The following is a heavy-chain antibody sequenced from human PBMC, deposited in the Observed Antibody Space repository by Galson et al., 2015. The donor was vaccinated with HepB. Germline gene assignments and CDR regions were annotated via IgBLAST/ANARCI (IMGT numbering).Heavy chain of an antibody. CDR3: ARGRRWLQKPLDY. Sequence: SLRLSCAASGFTFSSYWMSWVRQAPGKGLEWVANIKQDGSEKYYVDSVKGRFTISRDNAKNSLYLQMNSLRAEDTAVYYCARGRRWLQKPLDYWGQGTLVTVSS. CDR1: GFTFSSYW. J-gene: IGHJ4*02. D-gene: IGHD5-24*01. CDR2: IKQDGSEK. V-gene: IGHV3-7*01.